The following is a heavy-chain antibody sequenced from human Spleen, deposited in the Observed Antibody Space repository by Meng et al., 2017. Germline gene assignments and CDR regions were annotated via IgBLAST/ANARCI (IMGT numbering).Heavy chain of an antibody. V-gene: IGHV3-23*01. Sequence: EVQLLESGGGVVQPGGSLRLSCAASGFTFSGYAMSWVRQAPGKGLEWVSGISGSGSTTYYADSVKGRFTVSRDNSKNTLYLQMNSLRAEDTAVYYCAKASIVVVVAAWGQGTLVTVSS. CDR2: ISGSGSTT. J-gene: IGHJ5*02. CDR3: AKASIVVVVAA. D-gene: IGHD2-15*01. CDR1: GFTFSGYA.